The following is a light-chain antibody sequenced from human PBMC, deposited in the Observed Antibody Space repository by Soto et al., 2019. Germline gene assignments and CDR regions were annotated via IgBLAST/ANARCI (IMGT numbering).Light chain of an antibody. J-gene: IGKJ1*01. CDR1: QGIGSE. V-gene: IGKV1-17*01. Sequence: IKMPQSPPSLSPSLGDRVPILGRASQGIGSELGWYQQKPGKAPKRLIYAASSLQSGVPSRFSGSGSGTEFTLTISSLQPEDFATYYCQQYNGYSEAFGQGTKV. CDR3: QQYNGYSEA. CDR2: AAS.